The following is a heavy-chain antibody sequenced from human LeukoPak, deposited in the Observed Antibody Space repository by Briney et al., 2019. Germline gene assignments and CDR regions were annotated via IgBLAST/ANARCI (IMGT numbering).Heavy chain of an antibody. J-gene: IGHJ5*02. V-gene: IGHV4-4*07. CDR2: IYTSGST. CDR3: ARSYIAVAVCWFDP. CDR1: GSSISSYY. Sequence: SETLSLTCTVSGSSISSYYWSWIRQPAGKGLEWIGRIYTSGSTNYNPSLKSRVTMSVETSKNQFSLKLSSVTAADTAVYYCARSYIAVAVCWFDPWGQGTLVTVSS. D-gene: IGHD6-19*01.